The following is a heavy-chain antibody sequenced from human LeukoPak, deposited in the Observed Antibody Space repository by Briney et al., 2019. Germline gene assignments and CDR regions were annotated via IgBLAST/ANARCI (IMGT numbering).Heavy chain of an antibody. V-gene: IGHV4-34*01. D-gene: IGHD6-19*01. CDR2: INHSGST. J-gene: IGHJ4*02. CDR3: ARGLQWAVVRY. Sequence: KPSETLSLTCAVYGGSFSGHYWSWIRQAPGKGLEWIGEINHSGSTNYNPSLKSRVTISAGTSKNQFSLKLSSVTAADTGVYYCARGLQWAVVRYWGQGTLVTVSS. CDR1: GGSFSGHY.